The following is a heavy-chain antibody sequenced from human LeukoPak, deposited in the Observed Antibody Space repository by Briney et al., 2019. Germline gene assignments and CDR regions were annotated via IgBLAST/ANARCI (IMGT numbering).Heavy chain of an antibody. Sequence: GGSLRLSCAASGFTFSSYAMSWVRQAQGKGREWVAGISDRGASKNYADSVTGRFHISRDPKNTLYLQMNSLRAEDTAVYFCAKRGVVIRAVIIVGFHKEAYYFDYWGQGALVTVSS. J-gene: IGHJ4*02. V-gene: IGHV3-23*01. CDR1: GFTFSSYA. CDR2: ISDRGASK. D-gene: IGHD3-10*01. CDR3: AKRGVVIRAVIIVGFHKEAYYFDY.